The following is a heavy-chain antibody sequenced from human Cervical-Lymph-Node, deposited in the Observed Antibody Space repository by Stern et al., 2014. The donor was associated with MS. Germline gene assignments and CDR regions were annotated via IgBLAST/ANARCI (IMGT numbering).Heavy chain of an antibody. CDR2: IFRSGAT. J-gene: IGHJ6*02. CDR3: TRDVGVGYGTDV. D-gene: IGHD2-8*01. CDR1: GGSISSSHW. Sequence: QVQLVQSGPALVKPSGTLSLTCAVSGGSISSSHWWTWVRQRPGKGLEWIGEIFRSGATNDNPSRKSRVTISIDKSKNHFALEMTSVTAADTAVYYCTRDVGVGYGTDVWGQGTTVIVS. V-gene: IGHV4-4*02.